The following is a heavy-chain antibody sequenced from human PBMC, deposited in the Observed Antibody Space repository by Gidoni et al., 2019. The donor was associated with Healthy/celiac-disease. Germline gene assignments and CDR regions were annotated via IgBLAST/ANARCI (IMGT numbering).Heavy chain of an antibody. J-gene: IGHJ6*02. V-gene: IGHV1-8*01. CDR2: MTPNSGNT. CDR3: ASRPLYYYYYGMDV. CDR1: VYPFTSYD. Sequence: QVQLVQSGAEVKKPGASVTVSCKASVYPFTSYDINWVRQATGQGLEWMGWMTPNSGNTGYAQKFQGRVTMTRNTSISTAYMELSSLRSEDTAVYYCASRPLYYYYYGMDVWGQGTTVTVSS.